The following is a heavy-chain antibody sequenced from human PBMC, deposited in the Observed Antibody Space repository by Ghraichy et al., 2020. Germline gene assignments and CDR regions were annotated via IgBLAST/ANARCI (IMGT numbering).Heavy chain of an antibody. Sequence: GGSLRLSCAASGFTFSSYWMHWVRQAPGKGLVWVSRINSDGSSTNYADSVKGRFTISRDNAKNTLYLQMNSLRAEDTAVYYCVIGYCSSTSCVGGPYGMDVWGQGTTVTVSS. CDR2: INSDGSST. D-gene: IGHD2-2*01. J-gene: IGHJ6*02. CDR3: VIGYCSSTSCVGGPYGMDV. V-gene: IGHV3-74*01. CDR1: GFTFSSYW.